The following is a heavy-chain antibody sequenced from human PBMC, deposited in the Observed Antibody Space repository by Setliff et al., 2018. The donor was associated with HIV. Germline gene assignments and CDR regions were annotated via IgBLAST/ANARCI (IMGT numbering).Heavy chain of an antibody. CDR1: GFTFSSYA. D-gene: IGHD2-15*01. CDR3: AKGALGYCSGTICYPFDY. Sequence: GGSLRLSCAASGFTFSSYAMNWVRQAPGKRLEWVSSIANDGRNTYYADSVKGRFTISRDNSKNTLYLQMNSLRAEDMAVYYCAKGALGYCSGTICYPFDYWAQGTLVTVSS. V-gene: IGHV3-23*01. J-gene: IGHJ4*02. CDR2: IANDGRNT.